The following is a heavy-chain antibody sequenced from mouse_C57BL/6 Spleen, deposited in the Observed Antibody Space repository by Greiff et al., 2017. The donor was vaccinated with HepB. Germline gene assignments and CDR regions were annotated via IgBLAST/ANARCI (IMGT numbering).Heavy chain of an antibody. CDR3: ASPTLWFAY. V-gene: IGHV1-26*01. CDR2: INPNNGGT. D-gene: IGHD4-1*02. J-gene: IGHJ3*01. CDR1: GYTFTDYY. Sequence: VQLQQSGPELVKPGASVKISCKASGYTFTDYYMNWVKQSHGKSLEWIGDINPNNGGTSYNQKFKGKATLTVDKSSSTAYMELRSLTSEDSAVYYCASPTLWFAYWGQGTLVTVSA.